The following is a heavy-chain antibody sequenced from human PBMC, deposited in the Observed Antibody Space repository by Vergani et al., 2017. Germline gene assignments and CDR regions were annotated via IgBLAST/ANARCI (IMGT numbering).Heavy chain of an antibody. CDR1: GYIFSNFW. CDR3: TRHVPCGDGGCLHFDH. V-gene: IGHV5-51*01. D-gene: IGHD2-21*01. J-gene: IGHJ4*02. CDR2: IYPGDSEV. Sequence: EKQLVQSGSETKKPGESLKISCQAFGYIFSNFWIGWVRQRPGRGLEWRGIIYPGDSEVKSNPTFRGQVIFSVDTSVNTAYLQWRSLKASDTAIYYCTRHVPCGDGGCLHFDHWGQGTQVTVSS.